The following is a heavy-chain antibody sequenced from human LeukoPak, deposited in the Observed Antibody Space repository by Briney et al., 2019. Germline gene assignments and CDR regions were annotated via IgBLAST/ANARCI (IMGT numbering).Heavy chain of an antibody. Sequence: GGSLRLSCAASGFTFSSYNMNWVRQAPGKGLEWVSFISSSSSYIYYADSVKGRFTISRDNAKNSLYLQMNSLRAEDTAAYYCAGAVSYRGWFDPWGQGALVTVSS. CDR3: AGAVSYRGWFDP. CDR2: ISSSSSYI. J-gene: IGHJ5*02. V-gene: IGHV3-21*01. D-gene: IGHD1-26*01. CDR1: GFTFSSYN.